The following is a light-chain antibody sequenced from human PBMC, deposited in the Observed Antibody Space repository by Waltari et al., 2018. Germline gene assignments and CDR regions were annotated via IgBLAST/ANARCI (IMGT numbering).Light chain of an antibody. V-gene: IGKV4-1*01. CDR1: QSVLYSSNNKNY. CDR3: QQYYSAPYT. J-gene: IGKJ2*01. Sequence: DIVMTQSPDSLAVSLGERATINCKSSQSVLYSSNNKNYLTWYQQKQGQPPKLLIYWASTREAGVPDRFSGSASGTDFTLTISSLQAEDVAVYYCQQYYSAPYTFGQGTKLEIK. CDR2: WAS.